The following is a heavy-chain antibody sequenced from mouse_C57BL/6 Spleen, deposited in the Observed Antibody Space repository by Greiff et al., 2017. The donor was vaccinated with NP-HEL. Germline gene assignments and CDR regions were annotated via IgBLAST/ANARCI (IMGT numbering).Heavy chain of an antibody. Sequence: QVQLQQPGAELVMPGASVKLSCKASGYTFTSYWMHWVKQRPGQGLEWIGEIDPSDSYTNYNQKFKGKSTLTVDKSSSTAYMQLSSLTSEDSAVYYCARATTVVADCYFDVWGTGTTVTVSS. CDR1: GYTFTSYW. CDR3: ARATTVVADCYFDV. D-gene: IGHD1-1*01. V-gene: IGHV1-69*01. CDR2: IDPSDSYT. J-gene: IGHJ1*03.